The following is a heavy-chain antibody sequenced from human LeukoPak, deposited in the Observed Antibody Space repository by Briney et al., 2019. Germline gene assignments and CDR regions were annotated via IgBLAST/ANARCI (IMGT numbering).Heavy chain of an antibody. V-gene: IGHV4-59*01. Sequence: SETLSLTCTVSGGSISNYYWSWIRQPPGKGLEWIGYIYYSGSTNYNPSLKSRVTISVDTSKNQFSLKLSSVTAADTAVYYCARGGASRYYYYYMDVWGKGTTVTVSS. D-gene: IGHD1-26*01. CDR3: ARGGASRYYYYYMDV. CDR2: IYYSGST. J-gene: IGHJ6*03. CDR1: GGSISNYY.